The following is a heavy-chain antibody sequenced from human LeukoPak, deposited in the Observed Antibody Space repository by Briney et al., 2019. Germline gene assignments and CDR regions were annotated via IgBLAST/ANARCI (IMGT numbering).Heavy chain of an antibody. J-gene: IGHJ3*02. V-gene: IGHV3-7*04. D-gene: IGHD3-10*01. CDR3: ARFSNYYVSGSNGWAFDM. Sequence: GGSLRLSCAASGFTFSSYWMSWVRQAPRKGLEWVANIKQDGREKYYVDSVRGRFTISRDNAKNSLYLQMNSLRAEDTAVYSCARFSNYYVSGSNGWAFDMWGQGTMVTVSS. CDR2: IKQDGREK. CDR1: GFTFSSYW.